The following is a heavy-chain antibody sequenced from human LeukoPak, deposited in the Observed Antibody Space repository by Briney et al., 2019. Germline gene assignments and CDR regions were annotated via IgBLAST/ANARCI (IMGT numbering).Heavy chain of an antibody. CDR1: GFTFSSYW. D-gene: IGHD6-13*01. CDR3: ATRSSSWAPFDP. V-gene: IGHV3-74*01. J-gene: IGHJ5*02. CDR2: INSDGSST. Sequence: GGSLRLSCEASGFTFSSYWMHWVRQAPGKGLVWVSRINSDGSSTSYADSVKGRFTISRDNAKNTLYLQMNRLRAEDTAVYYCATRSSSWAPFDPWGQETLVTVSS.